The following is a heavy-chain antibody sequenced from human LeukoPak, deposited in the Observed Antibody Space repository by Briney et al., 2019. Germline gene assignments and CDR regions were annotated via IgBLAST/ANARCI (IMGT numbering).Heavy chain of an antibody. D-gene: IGHD3-22*01. Sequence: SETLSLTCTVSGDSFSSGGYSWIRQLPGMGLEWIGYVFSSGKTYYKTSLKSRVTISLDMSKNQFSLRLSSVTAADTAVYYCARARTQYSDGSGLNWFDPWGLGTLVTVSS. CDR2: VFSSGKT. CDR1: GDSFSSGGY. V-gene: IGHV4-31*03. CDR3: ARARTQYSDGSGLNWFDP. J-gene: IGHJ5*02.